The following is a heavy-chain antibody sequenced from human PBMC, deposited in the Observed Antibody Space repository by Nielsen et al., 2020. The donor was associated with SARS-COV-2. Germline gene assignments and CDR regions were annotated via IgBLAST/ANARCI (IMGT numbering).Heavy chain of an antibody. CDR3: VRSPLTGYSTGFLDY. CDR2: FNPSGGDT. D-gene: IGHD6-19*01. V-gene: IGHV1-46*01. Sequence: ASVKVSCKTSGYTFTTYYIHWVRQAPGQGLEWMGIFNPSGGDTTYAQKFQGRVRMTRDTATTTVYMELSSLKSEDTAVYFCVRSPLTGYSTGFLDYWGQGTMVTVSS. J-gene: IGHJ4*02. CDR1: GYTFTTYY.